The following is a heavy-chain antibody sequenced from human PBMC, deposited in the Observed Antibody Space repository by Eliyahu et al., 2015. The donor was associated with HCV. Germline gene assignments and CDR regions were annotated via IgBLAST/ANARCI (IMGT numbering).Heavy chain of an antibody. D-gene: IGHD4-23*01. Sequence: QVQLQESGPGLVQTSQTLSLTCTVSGDSMSSGTYYXCWIRQPTGEGKVRLRLKSVTRLIVNKYRKGKLKRTLKREFKNQFSLKLTSVTAADTATYYCARDRRGTAVVTPKPGLLDIWGQGTRVTVSS. CDR1: GDSMSSGTYY. V-gene: IGHV4-61*02. J-gene: IGHJ3*02. CDR3: ARDRRGTAVVTPKPGLLDI. CDR2: KSVTRL.